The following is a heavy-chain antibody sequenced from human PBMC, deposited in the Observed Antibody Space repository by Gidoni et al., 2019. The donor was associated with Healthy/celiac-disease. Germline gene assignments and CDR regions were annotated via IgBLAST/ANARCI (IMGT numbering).Heavy chain of an antibody. Sequence: EVQLVESGGGLVQPGRSLRLSCTASGFTLGDYAMSWFRQAPGKGLEWVGFIRSKAYGGTTEYAASVKGRFTISRDDSKSIAYLQMNSLKTEDTAVYYCTRVLYDPTPPDYWGQGTLVTVSS. V-gene: IGHV3-49*03. J-gene: IGHJ4*02. CDR3: TRVLYDPTPPDY. D-gene: IGHD3-3*01. CDR1: GFTLGDYA. CDR2: IRSKAYGGTT.